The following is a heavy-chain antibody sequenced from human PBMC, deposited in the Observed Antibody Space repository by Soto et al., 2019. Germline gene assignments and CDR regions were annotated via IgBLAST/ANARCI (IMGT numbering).Heavy chain of an antibody. J-gene: IGHJ4*02. CDR3: AKAYYYDSSGYYPPDDY. D-gene: IGHD3-22*01. CDR2: ISGSGGST. V-gene: IGHV3-23*01. CDR1: GFTFSSYA. Sequence: GGSLRLSCAASGFTFSSYAMSWVRQAPGKGLEWVSAISGSGGSTYYADSVKGRFTISRDNSKNTLYLQMNSLRAEDTAVYYCAKAYYYDSSGYYPPDDYWGQGTLVTVSS.